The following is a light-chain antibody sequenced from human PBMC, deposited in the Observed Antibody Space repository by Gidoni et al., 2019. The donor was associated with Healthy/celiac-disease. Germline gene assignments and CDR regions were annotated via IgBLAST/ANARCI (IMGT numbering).Light chain of an antibody. CDR1: QDISNY. CDR2: DAS. J-gene: IGKJ2*01. CDR3: QQYDNLSYT. Sequence: DIQMTQSPSSLSASVGDRVTITCQASQDISNYLNWYQQKPGKDPKLLIYDASNLETGVPSRFSGSGYGTDFTFTISSLQPEDIATYYCQQYDNLSYTFGQGTKLEIK. V-gene: IGKV1-33*01.